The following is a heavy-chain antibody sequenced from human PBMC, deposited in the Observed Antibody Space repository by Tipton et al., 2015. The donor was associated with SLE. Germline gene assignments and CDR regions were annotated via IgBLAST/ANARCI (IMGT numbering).Heavy chain of an antibody. V-gene: IGHV4-59*01. CDR1: GGSINVYY. J-gene: IGHJ4*02. Sequence: TLSLTCSVSGGSINVYYWSWIRQPPGKGLEWIGYIYYSGKTDYNPSLKSRVTISVDTSKNQFSLKLSSVTAADTAVYYCARQSDTTMVAYFDSWGQGTVVTVSS. CDR2: IYYSGKT. D-gene: IGHD5-18*01. CDR3: ARQSDTTMVAYFDS.